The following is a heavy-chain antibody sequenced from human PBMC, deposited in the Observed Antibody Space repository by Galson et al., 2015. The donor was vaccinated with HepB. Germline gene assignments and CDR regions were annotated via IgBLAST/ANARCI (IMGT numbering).Heavy chain of an antibody. D-gene: IGHD3-9*01. CDR2: ISSSSSYT. CDR3: ARVRTYDILTGYLDY. J-gene: IGHJ4*02. CDR1: GFTFSDYY. V-gene: IGHV3-11*06. Sequence: SLRLSCAASGFTFSDYYMSWIRQVPGKGLEWVSYISSSSSYTNYADSVKGRFTISRDNAKNSLYLQMNSLRAEDTAVYYCARVRTYDILTGYLDYWGQGTLVTVSS.